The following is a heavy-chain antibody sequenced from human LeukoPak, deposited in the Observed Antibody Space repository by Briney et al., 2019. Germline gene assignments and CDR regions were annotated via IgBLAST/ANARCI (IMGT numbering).Heavy chain of an antibody. Sequence: GGSLRLSCAASGFTFSSYEMNWVRQAPGKGLEWVSYISSSGSTIYYADSVKGRFTISRDNAKNSLYLQMNSLRAEDTAVYYCARVVSGYFDWLVLDYWGQGTLVTVSS. CDR1: GFTFSSYE. CDR3: ARVVSGYFDWLVLDY. D-gene: IGHD3-9*01. J-gene: IGHJ4*02. CDR2: ISSSGSTI. V-gene: IGHV3-48*03.